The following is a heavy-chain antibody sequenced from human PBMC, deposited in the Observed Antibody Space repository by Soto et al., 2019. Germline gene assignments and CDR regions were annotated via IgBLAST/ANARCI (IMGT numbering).Heavy chain of an antibody. CDR2: IYWDDDK. Sequence: QITLKESGPTLVKPTQTLTLTCTFSGFSLSTSGVGVGWIRQPPGKALEWLALIYWDDDKRYSPSLTSTLTTTKDPAKTQVVLTTTNMDPVDTATYYCAHVLVVVANYGMDVWGQGTTVTVSS. CDR1: GFSLSTSGVG. D-gene: IGHD2-15*01. J-gene: IGHJ6*02. CDR3: AHVLVVVANYGMDV. V-gene: IGHV2-5*02.